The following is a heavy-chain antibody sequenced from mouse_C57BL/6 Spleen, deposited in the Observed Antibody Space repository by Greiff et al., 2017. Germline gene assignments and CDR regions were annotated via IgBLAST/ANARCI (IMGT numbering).Heavy chain of an antibody. J-gene: IGHJ2*01. CDR3: ASKRNSYYFDY. V-gene: IGHV3-6*01. Sequence: EVQLQESGPGLVKPSQSLSLTCSVTGYSIPSGYYWNWIRQFPGNKLEWMGYISYDGSNNYNPSLKNRISITRDTSKNQFFLKLNSVTTEDTATYYCASKRNSYYFDYWGQGTTLTVSS. CDR1: GYSIPSGYY. CDR2: ISYDGSN.